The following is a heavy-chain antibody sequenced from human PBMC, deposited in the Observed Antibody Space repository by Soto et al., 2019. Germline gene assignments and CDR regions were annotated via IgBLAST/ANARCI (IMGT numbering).Heavy chain of an antibody. CDR2: IYYSGST. D-gene: IGHD6-19*01. J-gene: IGHJ6*03. V-gene: IGHV4-39*01. CDR1: GGSISSSSHY. CDR3: GQCEGYYYYMDV. Sequence: SETLSLTCTVSGGSISSSSHYWGWIRQPPGKGLEWIGSIYYSGSTYYNPSLKSRVTISVDTTKNQFSLKLSSVTAADTAVYYCGQCEGYYYYMDVWGKGTTVTVAS.